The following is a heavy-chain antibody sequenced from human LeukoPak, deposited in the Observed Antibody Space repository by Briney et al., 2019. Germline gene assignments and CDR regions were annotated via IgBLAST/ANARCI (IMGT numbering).Heavy chain of an antibody. D-gene: IGHD3-22*01. CDR1: GGSIGSDY. Sequence: KPSETLSLTCTVSGGSIGSDYWSSIPEPPGKGLERSGDIYYSGSTNYNPSLKSRVTISVDTSKNQFSLKLSSVTAADTALYYCSRDREDYDRRGYYGYFDYWGQGALVTVSS. J-gene: IGHJ4*02. V-gene: IGHV4-59*01. CDR3: SRDREDYDRRGYYGYFDY. CDR2: IYYSGST.